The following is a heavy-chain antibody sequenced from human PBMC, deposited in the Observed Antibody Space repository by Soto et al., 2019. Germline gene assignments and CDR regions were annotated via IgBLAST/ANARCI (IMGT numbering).Heavy chain of an antibody. CDR3: ARVRGDGYTVYYFDD. Sequence: QVQLVESGGGLVKPGGSLRLSCAASGFTFSDYYMSWIRQAPGKGLEWVSYISTSGSIIYYADSVKGRFTFSRDNAKNSLYLQMNSLRAEDTAVYYCARVRGDGYTVYYFDDWGQGTLVPVSS. D-gene: IGHD3-10*01. J-gene: IGHJ4*02. V-gene: IGHV3-11*01. CDR2: ISTSGSII. CDR1: GFTFSDYY.